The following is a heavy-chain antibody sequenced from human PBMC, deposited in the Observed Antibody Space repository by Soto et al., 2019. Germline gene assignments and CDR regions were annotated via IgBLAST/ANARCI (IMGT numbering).Heavy chain of an antibody. CDR1: GGTFSSYA. CDR2: IIPIFGTA. Sequence: SVKVSCKASGGTFSSYAISWVRQAPGQGLEWMGGIIPIFGTANYAQKFQGRVTITADESTSTAYMELSSLRSEDTAVYYCARSGGLIXTPGAPLNYYYYYGMDVWGPGTTVTVSS. CDR3: ARSGGLIXTPGAPLNYYYYYGMDV. J-gene: IGHJ6*02. V-gene: IGHV1-69*13. D-gene: IGHD2-15*01.